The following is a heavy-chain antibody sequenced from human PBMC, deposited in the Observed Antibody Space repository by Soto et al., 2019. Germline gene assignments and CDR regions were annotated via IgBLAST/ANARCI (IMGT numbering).Heavy chain of an antibody. CDR3: ARCLRGAGTVYYYGMDV. D-gene: IGHD6-19*01. CDR2: ISVYYGNT. J-gene: IGHJ6*02. CDR1: GYIFTSYG. V-gene: IGHV1-18*01. Sequence: QVQLVQSGAEVKKPGASVKVSCKASGYIFTSYGISWVRQAPGQGLEWMGWISVYYGNTNYAQKLQGRVTMTTDTSTSTAYMELRSLRSDDTAVYYCARCLRGAGTVYYYGMDVWGQGTTAPVSS.